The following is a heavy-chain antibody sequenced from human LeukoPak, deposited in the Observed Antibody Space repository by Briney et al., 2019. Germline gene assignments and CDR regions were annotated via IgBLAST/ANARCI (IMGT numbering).Heavy chain of an antibody. CDR3: ARDHAGSYYDVWSGYYNDDGGADY. CDR2: ISGHYGNT. Sequence: ASVKVSCKASGYIFSNYGISWVRQAPGQGLEWMGWISGHYGNTNYAQKVQDRVTMTTDTSTNTAYMELKTLRSNDTAVYFCARDHAGSYYDVWSGYYNDDGGADYWGQGTLVTVSS. D-gene: IGHD3-3*01. J-gene: IGHJ4*02. CDR1: GYIFSNYG. V-gene: IGHV1-18*01.